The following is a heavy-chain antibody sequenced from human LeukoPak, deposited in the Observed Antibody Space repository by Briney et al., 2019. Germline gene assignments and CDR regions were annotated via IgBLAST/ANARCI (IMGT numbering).Heavy chain of an antibody. CDR2: IYHSGST. Sequence: PSETLSLTCTVSAYSISSGYYWGWIRQPPGKGLEWIGSIYHSGSTYYNPSLKSRVTISVDTSKNQFSLKLSSVTAADTAVYYCARGIIVGATRDAFDIWGQGTMVTVSS. J-gene: IGHJ3*02. D-gene: IGHD1-26*01. V-gene: IGHV4-38-2*02. CDR1: AYSISSGYY. CDR3: ARGIIVGATRDAFDI.